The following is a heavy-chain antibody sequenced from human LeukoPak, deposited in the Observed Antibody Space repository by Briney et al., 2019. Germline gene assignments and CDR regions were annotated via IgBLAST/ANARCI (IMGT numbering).Heavy chain of an antibody. J-gene: IGHJ4*02. D-gene: IGHD5-24*01. V-gene: IGHV3-23*01. Sequence: PGGSLRLSCAASGFTFDSYAVSWVRQAPGTGLEWVSTISGSGGSTYYADSVKGRFTISRDNSKNTVYLQMNSLRAEDTAVYYCAKLTSWLQQHSFDYWGQGALVTVSS. CDR1: GFTFDSYA. CDR3: AKLTSWLQQHSFDY. CDR2: ISGSGGST.